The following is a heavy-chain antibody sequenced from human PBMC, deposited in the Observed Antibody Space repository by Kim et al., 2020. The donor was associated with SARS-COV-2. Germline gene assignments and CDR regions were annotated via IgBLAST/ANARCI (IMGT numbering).Heavy chain of an antibody. J-gene: IGHJ5*02. V-gene: IGHV4-31*02. CDR3: ARGTDYSIYNWFDP. D-gene: IGHD4-4*01. Sequence: YNPSLSGRVIISADTSKNQFSLNLTSVTAADTAVYYCARGTDYSIYNWFDPWGQGTLVTVSS.